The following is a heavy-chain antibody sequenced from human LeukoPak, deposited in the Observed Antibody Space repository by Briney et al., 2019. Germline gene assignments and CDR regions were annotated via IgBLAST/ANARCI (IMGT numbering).Heavy chain of an antibody. CDR1: GFTSSSYA. V-gene: IGHV3-23*01. Sequence: AGGSLRLSCAASGFTSSSYAMSWVRQAPGKGLEWVASVSGSGITTYYADSVKGRLTISRDNSKNTLSLQMNSLRAEDTAVYYCAKERQTLFFDYWGQGTLVTVSS. J-gene: IGHJ4*02. CDR3: AKERQTLFFDY. CDR2: VSGSGITT.